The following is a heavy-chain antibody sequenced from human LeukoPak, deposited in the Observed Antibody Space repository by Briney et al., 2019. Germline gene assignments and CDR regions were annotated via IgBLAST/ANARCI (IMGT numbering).Heavy chain of an antibody. V-gene: IGHV3-23*01. J-gene: IGHJ4*02. CDR2: ISGSGGST. CDR3: AKDTMVRGVIPFFDY. D-gene: IGHD3-10*01. CDR1: GFTFSSYG. Sequence: PVGSLRLSCAASGFTFSSYGMSWVRQAPGKGLEWVSAISGSGGSTYYADSVKGRFTISRDNSKNTLYLQMNSLRAEDTAVYYCAKDTMVRGVIPFFDYWGQGTLVTVSS.